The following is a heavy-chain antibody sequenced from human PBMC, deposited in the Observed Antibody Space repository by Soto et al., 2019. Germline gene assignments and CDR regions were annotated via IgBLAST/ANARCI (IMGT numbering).Heavy chain of an antibody. J-gene: IGHJ5*02. CDR1: GYTFTSYA. CDR2: IIPIFGTA. V-gene: IGHV1-69*13. Sequence: SVKVSCKASGYTFTSYAISWVRQAPGQGLEWMGGIIPIFGTANYAQKFQGRVTITADESTSTAYMELSSLRSEDTAVYYCARTTRARGFDPWGQGTLVTVSS. CDR3: ARTTRARGFDP. D-gene: IGHD4-4*01.